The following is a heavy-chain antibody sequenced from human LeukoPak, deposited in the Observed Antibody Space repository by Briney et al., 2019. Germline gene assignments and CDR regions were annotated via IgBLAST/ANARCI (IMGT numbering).Heavy chain of an antibody. V-gene: IGHV3-23*01. CDR3: AKARLSRIAAADTFDY. CDR1: GFTFSSYA. Sequence: GGSLRLSCVASGFTFSSYAMSWVCQAPGKGLEWVSAISGSGGSTYYADSVKGRFTISRDNSKNTLYLQMNSLRAEDTAVYYCAKARLSRIAAADTFDYRGQGTLVTVSS. CDR2: ISGSGGST. J-gene: IGHJ4*02. D-gene: IGHD6-13*01.